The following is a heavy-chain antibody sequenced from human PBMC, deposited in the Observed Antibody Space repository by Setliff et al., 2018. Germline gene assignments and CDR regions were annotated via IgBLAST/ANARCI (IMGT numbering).Heavy chain of an antibody. Sequence: SETLSLTCTVSGGSISSSSYYWGWIRQPPGKGLEWIGIIYYSGSTYYNPSLKSRVTISVDTSKNQFSLKLSSVTAADTAVYYCARGRIQLWKYYFDYWGQGTLVTVSS. CDR1: GGSISSSSYY. CDR3: ARGRIQLWKYYFDY. CDR2: IYYSGST. J-gene: IGHJ4*02. D-gene: IGHD5-18*01. V-gene: IGHV4-39*07.